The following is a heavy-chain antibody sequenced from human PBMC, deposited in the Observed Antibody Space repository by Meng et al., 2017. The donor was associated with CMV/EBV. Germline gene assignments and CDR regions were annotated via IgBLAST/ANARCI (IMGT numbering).Heavy chain of an antibody. J-gene: IGHJ6*02. CDR2: IYYSGST. CDR3: ASKGYCSGGSCYSTYYYGMDV. D-gene: IGHD2-15*01. V-gene: IGHV4-59*11. CDR1: GGSIISHY. Sequence: SETLSLTCTVSGGSIISHYWSWIRQPPGKGLEWIGYIYYSGSTNYNPSLKSRVTISVDTSKNQFSLKLSSVTAADTAVYYCASKGYCSGGSCYSTYYYGMDVWGQGTTVTVSS.